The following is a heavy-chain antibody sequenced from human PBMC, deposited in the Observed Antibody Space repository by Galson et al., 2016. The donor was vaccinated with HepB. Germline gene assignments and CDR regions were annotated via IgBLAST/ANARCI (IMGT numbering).Heavy chain of an antibody. Sequence: SETLSLTCAVSVGSFSGYFWSWLRQSPEKGLEWIGEINPSVSAPYKPSLQSRVIISLDTSMNQFSLKLWSVTAADPAVYYCGRSAGKRFLEGLMGEWFDPWGQGTLVIVSS. CDR3: GRSAGKRFLEGLMGEWFDP. CDR1: VGSFSGYF. V-gene: IGHV4-34*01. D-gene: IGHD3-3*01. J-gene: IGHJ5*01. CDR2: INPSVSA.